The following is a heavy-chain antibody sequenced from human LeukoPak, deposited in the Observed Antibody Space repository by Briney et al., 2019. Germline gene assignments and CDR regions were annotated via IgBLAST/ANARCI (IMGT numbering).Heavy chain of an antibody. Sequence: SETLSLTCAVYGGSFSGYYWSWIRQPPGKGLEWIGEINHSGSTNYNPSLKSRVTISVDTSKNQFSLKLSSVTAADTAVYYCARALITYYYGSGSYAGSWFDPWGQETLVTVSS. V-gene: IGHV4-34*01. CDR1: GGSFSGYY. CDR3: ARALITYYYGSGSYAGSWFDP. CDR2: INHSGST. D-gene: IGHD3-10*01. J-gene: IGHJ5*02.